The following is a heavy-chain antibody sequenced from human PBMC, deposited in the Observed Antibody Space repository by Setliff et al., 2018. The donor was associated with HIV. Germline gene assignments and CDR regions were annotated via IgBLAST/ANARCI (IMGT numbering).Heavy chain of an antibody. D-gene: IGHD3-10*01. CDR2: IYYSGST. CDR1: GGSFSGYY. J-gene: IGHJ6*02. Sequence: SETLSLTCAVYGGSFSGYYWSWIRQPPGKGLEWIGSIYYSGSTYYNPSLNSRVTISVDASKNQFSLKLSSVTAADTAVYYCARARYIVIRGDAGMDVWGPGTTVTVSS. CDR3: ARARYIVIRGDAGMDV. V-gene: IGHV4-34*01.